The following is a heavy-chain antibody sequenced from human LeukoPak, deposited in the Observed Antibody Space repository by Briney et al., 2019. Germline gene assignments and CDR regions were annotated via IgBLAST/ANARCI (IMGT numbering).Heavy chain of an antibody. CDR1: GGSISSSSYY. Sequence: SETLSLTCTVSGGSISSSSYYWGWIRQPPGKGLEWIGSIYYSGSTYYNPSLKSRVTMSVDTSKNQFSLKLSSVTAADTAVYYCARGPRVSRYSYGYWGQGTLVTVSS. CDR2: IYYSGST. V-gene: IGHV4-39*07. J-gene: IGHJ4*02. CDR3: ARGPRVSRYSYGY. D-gene: IGHD5-18*01.